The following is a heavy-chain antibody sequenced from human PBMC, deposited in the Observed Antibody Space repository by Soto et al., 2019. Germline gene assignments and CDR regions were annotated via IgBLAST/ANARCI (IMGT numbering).Heavy chain of an antibody. CDR3: AKSLHFSDDPYGVGYFDL. V-gene: IGHV5-51*01. CDR1: GYIFANYW. J-gene: IGHJ2*01. CDR2: IQPGDSNI. Sequence: GASLKISCEGSGYIFANYWIGWERQMPGKGLEWMGIIQPGDSNIRYSPSFQGQVTMSVDKSISTAYLQWSSLKASDTAMYYCAKSLHFSDDPYGVGYFDLWGRGTLVTVSS. D-gene: IGHD3-22*01.